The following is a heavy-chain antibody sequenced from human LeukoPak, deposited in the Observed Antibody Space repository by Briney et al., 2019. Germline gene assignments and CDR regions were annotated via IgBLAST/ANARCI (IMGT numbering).Heavy chain of an antibody. V-gene: IGHV3-23*01. CDR3: ATEGFYF. Sequence: GGSLRLSCAASGAAFSKYGMKWVRQAAGAGLEYISGISRSGDITHYADSVKGRFTISRDNVKNTLYLQINSLRAEDTALYYCATEGFYFWGPGTQVTVSS. J-gene: IGHJ4*02. CDR2: ISRSGDIT. CDR1: GAAFSKYG.